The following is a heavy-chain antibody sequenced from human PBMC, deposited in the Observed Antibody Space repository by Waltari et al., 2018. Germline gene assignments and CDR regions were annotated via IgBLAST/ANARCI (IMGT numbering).Heavy chain of an antibody. CDR3: ATGRGLPY. CDR1: EFTFSSFW. J-gene: IGHJ4*02. Sequence: EVQVVESGGGLVQPGGSLRLSCEVSEFTFSSFWMSWVRQTQGKGLEWVANIRQDGSEKYYVASVKGRFTVSRDNARNSLYLQMNSLRAEDTAVYYCATGRGLPYWGQGTLVTVSS. V-gene: IGHV3-7*01. CDR2: IRQDGSEK.